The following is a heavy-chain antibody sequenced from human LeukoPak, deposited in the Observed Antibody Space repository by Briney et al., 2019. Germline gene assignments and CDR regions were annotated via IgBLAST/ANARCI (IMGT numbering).Heavy chain of an antibody. Sequence: ASVKVSCKASGYTFTGYYMHWVRQAPGQGLEWMGWINPNSGGTNYAQKFQGRVTMTRDTSISTAYMELSRLRSDDTAVYYCARLGIAAAAPEDYWGQGTLVTVSS. CDR2: INPNSGGT. CDR3: ARLGIAAAAPEDY. V-gene: IGHV1-2*02. J-gene: IGHJ4*02. D-gene: IGHD6-13*01. CDR1: GYTFTGYY.